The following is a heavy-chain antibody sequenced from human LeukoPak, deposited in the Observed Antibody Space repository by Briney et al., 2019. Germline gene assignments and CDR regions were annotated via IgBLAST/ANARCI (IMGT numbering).Heavy chain of an antibody. J-gene: IGHJ4*02. CDR3: AKTFYDSGSYWGAFDY. D-gene: IGHD3-10*01. CDR1: GFTFDDYG. Sequence: GGSLRLSCAASGFTFDDYGMSWVRQAPGKGLEWVSGINWNGGSTGYADSVKGRFTISRDNSKNTLYLQMNGLRAEDTAIYYCAKTFYDSGSYWGAFDYWGQGTLVTVSS. V-gene: IGHV3-20*04. CDR2: INWNGGST.